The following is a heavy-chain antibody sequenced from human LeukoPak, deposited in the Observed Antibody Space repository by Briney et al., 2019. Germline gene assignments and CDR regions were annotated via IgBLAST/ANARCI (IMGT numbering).Heavy chain of an antibody. Sequence: PSETLSLTCTVSGGSISSYYWSWIRQPPGKGLEWIGYIHYSGSTNYNPSLKSRVTISVDTSKNQFSLKLSSVTAADTAVYYCARDRTHFDYWGQGTLVTVSS. CDR3: ARDRTHFDY. J-gene: IGHJ4*02. CDR2: IHYSGST. CDR1: GGSISSYY. V-gene: IGHV4-59*01.